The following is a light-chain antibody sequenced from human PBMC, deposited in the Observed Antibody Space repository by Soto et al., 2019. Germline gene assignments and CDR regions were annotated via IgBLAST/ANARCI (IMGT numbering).Light chain of an antibody. CDR1: QSLSSN. J-gene: IGKJ3*01. CDR3: QQYNDWPPFT. CDR2: GAS. V-gene: IGKV3-15*01. Sequence: EIVMTQSPATLSVSPGEVATLSFSASQSLSSNLAWYQQKPGQAPRLLIYGASTRATGIPASFSGSWSVTEITLTISSLQSEDFAVYYCQQYNDWPPFTFGPGTKVDIK.